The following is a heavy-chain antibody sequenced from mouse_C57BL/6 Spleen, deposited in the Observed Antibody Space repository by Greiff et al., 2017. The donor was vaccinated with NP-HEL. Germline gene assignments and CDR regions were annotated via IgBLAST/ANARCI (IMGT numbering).Heavy chain of an antibody. J-gene: IGHJ4*01. CDR3: ARLGAGSSPYYYAMDY. V-gene: IGHV1-50*01. D-gene: IGHD1-1*01. Sequence: QVQLQQPGAELVKPGASVKLSCKASGYTFTSYWMQWVKQRPGQGLEWIGDIYPSDSYTNYNQKFKGKATLTVDTSSSTAYMQLSSLTSEDSAVYYCARLGAGSSPYYYAMDYWGQGTSVTVSA. CDR1: GYTFTSYW. CDR2: IYPSDSYT.